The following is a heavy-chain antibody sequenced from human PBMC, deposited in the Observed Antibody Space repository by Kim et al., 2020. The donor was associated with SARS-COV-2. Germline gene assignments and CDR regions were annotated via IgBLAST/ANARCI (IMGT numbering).Heavy chain of an antibody. V-gene: IGHV3-48*03. J-gene: IGHJ1*01. CDR1: GFTFSSYE. D-gene: IGHD5-18*01. CDR3: ASLFGYSYGL. Sequence: GGSLRLSCAASGFTFSSYEMNWVRQAPGKGLEWVSYISSSGGTIYYSDSVKGRFTISRDNAKNSLYLQMNSLRAEDTAVYYCASLFGYSYGLWGQGTLVTVSS. CDR2: ISSSGGTI.